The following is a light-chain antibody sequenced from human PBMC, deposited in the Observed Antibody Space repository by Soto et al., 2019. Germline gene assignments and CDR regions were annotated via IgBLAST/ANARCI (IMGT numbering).Light chain of an antibody. CDR2: QDT. CDR3: QAWDNRTVV. Sequence: SYELTQPPSVSVSPGQTATITCSGDKLGDKYGCWYQQKPGQSPVLVIYQDTKRPSGIPERFSGSNSGDTATLTISGTQAMDEADYYCQAWDNRTVVFGGGTQLTVL. J-gene: IGLJ2*01. V-gene: IGLV3-1*01. CDR1: KLGDKY.